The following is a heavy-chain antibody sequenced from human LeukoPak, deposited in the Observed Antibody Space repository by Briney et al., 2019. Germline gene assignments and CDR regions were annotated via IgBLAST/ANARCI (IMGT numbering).Heavy chain of an antibody. V-gene: IGHV4-4*07. J-gene: IGHJ6*03. CDR2: IYTSENT. CDR3: AREGDYGDYSKSFYYMDV. CDR1: GGYIGSYY. D-gene: IGHD4-17*01. Sequence: SETLSLTCTVSGGYIGSYYWSWIRQPAGKGLEWIGRIYTSENTDYNPSLKSRVTMSVDMSTSQFSLRLTSVTAADTAVYYCAREGDYGDYSKSFYYMDVWGKGTTATVSS.